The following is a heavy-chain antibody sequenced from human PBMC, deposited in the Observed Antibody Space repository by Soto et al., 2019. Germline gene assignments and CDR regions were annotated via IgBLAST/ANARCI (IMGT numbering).Heavy chain of an antibody. CDR2: ISAYNGNT. Sequence: ASVKVSCKTSSYTFTSYGFSWVRQAPGQGLEWMGWISAYNGNTIHAQKLQGRVTMTTDTSTSTAYMELRSLRSDDTAVYYCAAGYEVGQLWFLFYWGQGTLVTVSS. CDR3: AAGYEVGQLWFLFY. V-gene: IGHV1-18*01. CDR1: SYTFTSYG. J-gene: IGHJ4*02. D-gene: IGHD5-18*01.